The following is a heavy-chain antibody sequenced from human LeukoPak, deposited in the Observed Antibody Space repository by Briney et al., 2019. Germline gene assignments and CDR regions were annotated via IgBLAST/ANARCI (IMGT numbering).Heavy chain of an antibody. CDR1: GYTFTSYD. CDR3: ARGGDYGGNSDY. D-gene: IGHD4-23*01. CDR2: MNPNSGNT. Sequence: ASVKVSCKASGYTFTSYDINWVRQATGQGLEWLGWMNPNSGNTGYAQKFQGRVTITRNTPISTAYMELSSLRSEDTAVYYCARGGDYGGNSDYWGRGTLVTVSS. V-gene: IGHV1-8*03. J-gene: IGHJ4*02.